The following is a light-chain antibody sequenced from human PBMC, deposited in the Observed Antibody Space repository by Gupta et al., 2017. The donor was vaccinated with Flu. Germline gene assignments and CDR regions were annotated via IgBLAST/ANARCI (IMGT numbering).Light chain of an antibody. CDR3: QERYTTRT. J-gene: IGKJ1*01. CDR1: NSISSY. Sequence: SPSSLPASVGDRVTMTCRASNSISSYLKWYQKKAGEAPKLLIYDAYSLQSGVPSRISGSGSGTYFTINISSLEPEDVATYYCQERYTTRTFGQGTKVEIK. CDR2: DAY. V-gene: IGKV1-39*01.